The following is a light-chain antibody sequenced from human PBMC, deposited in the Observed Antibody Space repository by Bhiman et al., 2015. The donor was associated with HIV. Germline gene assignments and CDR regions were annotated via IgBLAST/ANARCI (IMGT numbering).Light chain of an antibody. CDR3: SSYAGSNTPYV. J-gene: IGLJ1*01. CDR2: EVT. CDR1: SSDVGGYNY. Sequence: GPSSDVGGYNYVSWYQQHPGKAPKLIIYEVTKRPSGVPDRFSGSKSANTASLTVSGLLAEDEADYYCSSYAGSNTPYVFGTGTKVTV. V-gene: IGLV2-8*01.